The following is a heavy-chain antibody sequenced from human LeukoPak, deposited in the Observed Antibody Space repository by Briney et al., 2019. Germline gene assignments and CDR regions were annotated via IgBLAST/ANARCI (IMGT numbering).Heavy chain of an antibody. D-gene: IGHD3-9*01. J-gene: IGHJ6*03. Sequence: PGGSLRLSCAASGFTFSGYYMSWIRQAPGKGLDWVSKISFSGSIIDYAESVKGRFTISRDNAKNSLYLQMNSLRAEDTAVYYCARGAYYDILTGYYEPRYYMDVWGKGTTVTISS. CDR1: GFTFSGYY. CDR2: ISFSGSII. CDR3: ARGAYYDILTGYYEPRYYMDV. V-gene: IGHV3-11*04.